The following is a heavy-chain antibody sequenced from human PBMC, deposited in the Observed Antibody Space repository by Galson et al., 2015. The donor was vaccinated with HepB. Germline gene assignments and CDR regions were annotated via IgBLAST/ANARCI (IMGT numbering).Heavy chain of an antibody. CDR3: AREESGYYDAFDI. CDR2: IDPKRGDT. Sequence: SVKVSCTASGYTFTGYDIHWVRQAPGQGLEWMGRIDPKRGDTYYAQKFQGWVTMTRDTSINTAYMEVTRLRSDDTAVYYCAREESGYYDAFDIWGQGTMVTVSS. D-gene: IGHD3-9*01. CDR1: GYTFTGYD. J-gene: IGHJ3*02. V-gene: IGHV1-2*04.